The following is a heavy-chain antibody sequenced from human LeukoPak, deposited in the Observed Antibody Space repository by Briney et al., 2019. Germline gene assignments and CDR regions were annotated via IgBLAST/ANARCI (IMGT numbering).Heavy chain of an antibody. J-gene: IGHJ3*02. CDR2: INPNSGGT. D-gene: IGHD4-23*01. Sequence: ASVKVSCKASGYTFTGYYMHWVRQAPGQGLEWMGWINPNSGGTNYAQKFQGRVTITRDTSISTAYMEVSRLRSDDTAVYYCARDDYGGNSHYAFDIWGQGTMVTVSS. V-gene: IGHV1-2*02. CDR3: ARDDYGGNSHYAFDI. CDR1: GYTFTGYY.